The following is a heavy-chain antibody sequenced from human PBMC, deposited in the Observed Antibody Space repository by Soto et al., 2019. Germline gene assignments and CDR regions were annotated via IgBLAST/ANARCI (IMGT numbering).Heavy chain of an antibody. Sequence: SETLSLTCTVSGGSISSGGYYWSWIRQHPGKGLEWIGYIYYSGSTYYNPSLKSRVTISVDTSKNQFSLKLSSVTAADTAVYYCARGTSGYHQNDNWFDPWGQGTLVTVSS. CDR2: IYYSGST. D-gene: IGHD3-22*01. J-gene: IGHJ5*02. CDR3: ARGTSGYHQNDNWFDP. CDR1: GGSISSGGYY. V-gene: IGHV4-31*03.